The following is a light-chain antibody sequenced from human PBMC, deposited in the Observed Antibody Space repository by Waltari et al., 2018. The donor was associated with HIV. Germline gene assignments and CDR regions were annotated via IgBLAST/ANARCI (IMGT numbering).Light chain of an antibody. CDR3: QQYYSPPPRT. V-gene: IGKV4-1*01. CDR2: WAS. CDR1: QSVLYSSNNKNY. J-gene: IGKJ1*01. Sequence: DIVMTQSPDSLAVSLGERATINCKYSQSVLYSSNNKNYLAWYQQTPGQPPKVLIYWASTRESGVPDRFSGSGSGTDFTLTISSLQAEDVAVYYCQQYYSPPPRTFGQGTKVEIK.